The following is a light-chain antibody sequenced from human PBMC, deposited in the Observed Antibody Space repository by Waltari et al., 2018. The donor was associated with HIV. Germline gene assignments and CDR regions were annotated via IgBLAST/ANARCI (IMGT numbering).Light chain of an antibody. CDR1: QSLLHSNGYNS. CDR2: LGS. J-gene: IGKJ1*01. V-gene: IGKV2-28*01. Sequence: DIVMTQSPLSLPVTPGEPASISCRSSQSLLHSNGYNSLDWYLQKPGQSPQLLIYLGSTRSSGVPYRFSGSGSGTDFTLKISRVEAEDVGLYYCMQALQTPWTFGQGTKVEIK. CDR3: MQALQTPWT.